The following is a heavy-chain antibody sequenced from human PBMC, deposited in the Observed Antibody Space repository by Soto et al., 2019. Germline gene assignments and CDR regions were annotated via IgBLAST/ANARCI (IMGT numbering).Heavy chain of an antibody. J-gene: IGHJ3*02. Sequence: SETLSLTCTVSGGSISSYYWSWIRQPPGKGLEWIGYIYYSGSTNYNPSLKSRVTISVDTSKNQFSLKLSSVTAADTAVYYCARWAEYYYDSSGGGDAFDIWGQGTMVTVSS. CDR3: ARWAEYYYDSSGGGDAFDI. D-gene: IGHD3-22*01. V-gene: IGHV4-59*01. CDR1: GGSISSYY. CDR2: IYYSGST.